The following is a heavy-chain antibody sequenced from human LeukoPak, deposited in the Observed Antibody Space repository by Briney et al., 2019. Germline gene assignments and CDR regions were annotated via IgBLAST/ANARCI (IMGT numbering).Heavy chain of an antibody. Sequence: PGGSLRLSCAASRFTVSSNYMTWVRQAAGKGLEWVSVIYSGGSTYYADSVKGRFTISRDNSKNTLYLQMNSLRAEDTAVYYCAKQMGWYYDSSGYYLFDYWGQGTLVTVSS. V-gene: IGHV3-66*01. CDR2: IYSGGST. CDR1: RFTVSSNY. D-gene: IGHD3-22*01. J-gene: IGHJ4*02. CDR3: AKQMGWYYDSSGYYLFDY.